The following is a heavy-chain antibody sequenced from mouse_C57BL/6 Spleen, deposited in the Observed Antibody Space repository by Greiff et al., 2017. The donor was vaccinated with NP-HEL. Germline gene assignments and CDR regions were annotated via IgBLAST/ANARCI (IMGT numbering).Heavy chain of an antibody. CDR2: INPSTGGT. J-gene: IGHJ2*01. CDR1: GYSFTGYY. Sequence: VQLQQSGPELVKPGASVKISCKASGYSFTGYYMNWVKQSPEKSLEWIGEINPSTGGTTYNQKFKAKATMTVDKSSSTAYMQLKSLTSEDSAVYYCASMVTVYFDYWGQGTTLTVSS. CDR3: ASMVTVYFDY. D-gene: IGHD2-2*01. V-gene: IGHV1-42*01.